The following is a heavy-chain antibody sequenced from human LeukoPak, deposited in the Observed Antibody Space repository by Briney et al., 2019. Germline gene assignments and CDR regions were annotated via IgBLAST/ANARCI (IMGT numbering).Heavy chain of an antibody. CDR1: GGSISSTSYY. D-gene: IGHD3-10*01. Sequence: QVQLQESGPGLVKPSQTLSLTCTVSGGSISSTSYYWSWIRQPAGEGLEWIGRIYSSGSTNYNPSLKSLVTISVEMSNNQFSLKLSSVTAADTAIYYCAREASLALDSWGQGTLVTVSS. V-gene: IGHV4-61*02. CDR3: AREASLALDS. J-gene: IGHJ4*02. CDR2: IYSSGST.